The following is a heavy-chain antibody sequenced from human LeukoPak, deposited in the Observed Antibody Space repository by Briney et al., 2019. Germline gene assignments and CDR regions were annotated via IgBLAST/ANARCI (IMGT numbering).Heavy chain of an antibody. Sequence: GASVKVSCKASGYTFTGYYMHWVRQAPGQGLEWMGWINPNSGGTNYAQKFQGRVTMTRDTSISTAYMELSRLRPDDTAVYYCAKDYNRAYYYGSGFDYWGQGTLVTVSS. CDR3: AKDYNRAYYYGSGFDY. J-gene: IGHJ4*02. CDR2: INPNSGGT. D-gene: IGHD3-10*01. CDR1: GYTFTGYY. V-gene: IGHV1-2*02.